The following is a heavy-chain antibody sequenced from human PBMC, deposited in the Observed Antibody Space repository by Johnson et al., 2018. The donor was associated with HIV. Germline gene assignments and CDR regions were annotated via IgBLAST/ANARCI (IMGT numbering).Heavy chain of an antibody. CDR3: TTGPVGATKGGGAFDI. CDR2: IKSKTDGGTT. V-gene: IGHV3-15*01. CDR1: GFTFSNAW. Sequence: VQLVESGGGVVQPGRSLRLSCAASGFTFSNAWMSWVRQAPGKGLEWVGRIKSKTDGGTTDYAAPVNGRFTISRNDSNSMLYLQMKNLKTEDTAVYYCTTGPVGATKGGGAFDIWGQGTMVTVSS. D-gene: IGHD1-26*01. J-gene: IGHJ3*02.